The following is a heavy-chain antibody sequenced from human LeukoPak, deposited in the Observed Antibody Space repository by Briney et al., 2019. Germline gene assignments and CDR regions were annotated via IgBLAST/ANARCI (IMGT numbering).Heavy chain of an antibody. V-gene: IGHV4-34*01. CDR3: ARHWDSSGQAAGY. CDR1: GGSFSGYY. Sequence: PSETLSLTCAVYGGSFSGYYWSWIRQPPGKGLEWIGEINHSGSTNYNPSLKSRVTISVDTSKNQFSLKLSSVTAADTAVYYCARHWDSSGQAAGYWGQGTLVTVSS. CDR2: INHSGST. D-gene: IGHD3-22*01. J-gene: IGHJ4*02.